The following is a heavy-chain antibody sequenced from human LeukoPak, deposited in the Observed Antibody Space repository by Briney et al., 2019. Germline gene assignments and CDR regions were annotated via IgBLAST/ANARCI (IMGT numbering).Heavy chain of an antibody. D-gene: IGHD6-19*01. CDR2: ISAYNGNT. J-gene: IGHJ6*02. Sequence: ASVKVSCKASGYTFTSYGISWVRQAPGQGLEWVGWISAYNGNTNYAQKLQGRVTMTTDTSTSTAYMELRSLRSDDTAVYYCARDLVAGTVARYYHGMDVWGQGTTVTVSS. CDR3: ARDLVAGTVARYYHGMDV. CDR1: GYTFTSYG. V-gene: IGHV1-18*01.